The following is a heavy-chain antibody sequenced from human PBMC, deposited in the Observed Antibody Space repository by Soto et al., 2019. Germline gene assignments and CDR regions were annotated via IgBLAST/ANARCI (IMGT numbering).Heavy chain of an antibody. Sequence: QVQLVQSGAEVKKPGASVKVSCKASGYTFTSYGISWVRQAPGQGLEWMGWISAYNGNTNYAQKLQGRVTMTTDTSTSTAYMELGSLRSDDTAVYYCAQSYYDILTGYYGFDYWGQGTLVTVSS. CDR2: ISAYNGNT. J-gene: IGHJ4*02. CDR3: AQSYYDILTGYYGFDY. D-gene: IGHD3-9*01. V-gene: IGHV1-18*01. CDR1: GYTFTSYG.